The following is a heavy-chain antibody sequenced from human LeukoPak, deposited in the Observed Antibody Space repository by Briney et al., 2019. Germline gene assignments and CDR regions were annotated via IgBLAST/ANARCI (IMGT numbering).Heavy chain of an antibody. CDR2: IDPSGGST. J-gene: IGHJ6*03. D-gene: IGHD2-2*01. V-gene: IGHV1-46*03. CDR1: GYTFISYY. CDR3: ARRVYCTSASCYHYHYYMDV. Sequence: ASVKVSCKASGYTFISYYIHWVRQAPGQGLEWKGIIDPSGGSTTYAQKFQGRVTMTRDTSTNTVYMQLSSLRSEDTAMYYCARRVYCTSASCYHYHYYMDVWGKGTTVTVSS.